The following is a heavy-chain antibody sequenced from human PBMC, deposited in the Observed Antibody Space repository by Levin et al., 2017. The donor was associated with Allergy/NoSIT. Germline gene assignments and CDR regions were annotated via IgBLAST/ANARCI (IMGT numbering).Heavy chain of an antibody. J-gene: IGHJ4*02. CDR1: GFTFSSYG. CDR2: ISYDGSNK. D-gene: IGHD1-26*01. Sequence: GESLKISCAASGFTFSSYGMHWVRQAPGKGLEWVAVISYDGSNKYYADSVKGRFTISRDNSKNTLYLQMNSLRAEDTAVYYCAKDLGEDSDYWGQGTLVTVSS. CDR3: AKDLGEDSDY. V-gene: IGHV3-30*18.